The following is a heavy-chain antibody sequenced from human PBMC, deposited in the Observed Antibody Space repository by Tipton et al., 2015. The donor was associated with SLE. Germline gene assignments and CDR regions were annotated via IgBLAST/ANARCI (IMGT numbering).Heavy chain of an antibody. J-gene: IGHJ3*02. CDR1: GGSFSGYY. CDR2: INHSGST. CDR3: ARSGPPTLRDRLLGAFDI. V-gene: IGHV4-34*01. D-gene: IGHD3-22*01. Sequence: TLSLTCAVYGGSFSGYYWSCIRQPPGKGLEWIGEINHSGSTNYNPSPKSRVTMSLDTSKNQFSLKLSSVTAADTAVYYCARSGPPTLRDRLLGAFDIWGQGTLVTVSS.